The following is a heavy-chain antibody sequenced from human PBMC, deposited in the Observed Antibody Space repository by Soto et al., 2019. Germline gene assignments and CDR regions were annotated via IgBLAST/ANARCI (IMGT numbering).Heavy chain of an antibody. Sequence: GGSLRLSCAASGFTFSSYSMNWVRQAPGKGLEWVSYISSSSSTIYYADSVKGRFYISRDNSRNKMFLEMNSLRPEDTAVYYCARSPVGISMKLVAFEIWGQGTMVTVSS. D-gene: IGHD1-20*01. V-gene: IGHV3-48*01. CDR3: ARSPVGISMKLVAFEI. CDR2: ISSSSSTI. CDR1: GFTFSSYS. J-gene: IGHJ3*02.